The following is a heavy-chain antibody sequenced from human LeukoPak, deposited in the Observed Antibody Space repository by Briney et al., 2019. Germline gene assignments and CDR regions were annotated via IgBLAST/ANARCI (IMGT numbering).Heavy chain of an antibody. CDR2: ISGSSGRT. Sequence: GGSLRLSCAASEFTFSSYAMNWVRQAPGKGLEWVSAISGSSGRTYYADSVKGRFTISRDNSKNTLYLQMNSLRAEDTAVYYCARGSSGYSYGYRAYWGQGTLVTVSS. V-gene: IGHV3-23*01. J-gene: IGHJ4*02. CDR1: EFTFSSYA. CDR3: ARGSSGYSYGYRAY. D-gene: IGHD5-18*01.